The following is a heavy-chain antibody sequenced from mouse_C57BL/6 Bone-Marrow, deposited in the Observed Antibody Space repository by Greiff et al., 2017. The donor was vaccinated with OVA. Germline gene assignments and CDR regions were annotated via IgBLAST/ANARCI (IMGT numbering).Heavy chain of an antibody. J-gene: IGHJ2*01. CDR2: ISYDGSN. Sequence: EVQLQESGPGLVKPSQSLSLTCSVTGYSITSGYYWNWIRQFPGNKLEWMGYISYDGSNNYNPSLKNRISITRDTSKNQFFLKLNSVTTEDTATYYCARGALGPYYFDYWGQGTTLTVSS. D-gene: IGHD4-1*01. CDR3: ARGALGPYYFDY. V-gene: IGHV3-6*01. CDR1: GYSITSGYY.